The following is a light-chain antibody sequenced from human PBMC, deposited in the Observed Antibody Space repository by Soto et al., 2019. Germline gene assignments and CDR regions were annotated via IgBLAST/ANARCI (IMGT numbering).Light chain of an antibody. CDR2: KAS. CDR3: QHYNSYSEA. Sequence: IHMTHSPSTLSASLGYSFTITVRASQSISSWLAWYQQKPGKVPKLLIYKASTLKSGVPSRFSGSGSGTEFTLTISSLQPDDFATYYCQHYNSYSEAFGQGTKVDIK. V-gene: IGKV1-5*03. CDR1: QSISSW. J-gene: IGKJ1*01.